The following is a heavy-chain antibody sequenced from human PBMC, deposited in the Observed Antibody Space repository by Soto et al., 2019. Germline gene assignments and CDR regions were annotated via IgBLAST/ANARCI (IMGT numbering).Heavy chain of an antibody. D-gene: IGHD3-3*02. Sequence: EVQLVESGGGLVKPGGSLRLSCAASGFTFTNAWMSWVRQAPGKGLEWVGRIKSVRDGGATDYAAPVKGRFAISQDESIKTLYLQMDSLKTEDTAVYYCTTLGTLAAFNYWGQGTLVTVSS. CDR2: IKSVRDGGAT. CDR3: TTLGTLAAFNY. CDR1: GFTFTNAW. V-gene: IGHV3-15*01. J-gene: IGHJ4*02.